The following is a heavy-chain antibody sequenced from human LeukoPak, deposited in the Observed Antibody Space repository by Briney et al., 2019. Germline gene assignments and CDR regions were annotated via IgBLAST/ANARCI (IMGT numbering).Heavy chain of an antibody. J-gene: IGHJ4*02. CDR2: ISGSGGNT. CDR3: ASEETTNGGWTPNY. V-gene: IGHV3-23*01. D-gene: IGHD6-19*01. CDR1: GFTFSSYT. Sequence: GGSLRLSCAASGFTFSSYTMSWVRQAPGKGLEWVSAISGSGGNTYYADSVKGRFTISRDNAKNSLYLQMNSLRAEDTAVYYCASEETTNGGWTPNYWGQGTLVTVSS.